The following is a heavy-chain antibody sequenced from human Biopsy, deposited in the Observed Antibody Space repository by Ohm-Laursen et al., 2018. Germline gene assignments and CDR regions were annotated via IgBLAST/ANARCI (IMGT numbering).Heavy chain of an antibody. D-gene: IGHD4-17*01. Sequence: SDTLSLTCVVFGRTFSDYRWTWIRQPPGKGLEWIGQINQSGSTNYNPPLKSRVTISADASKYEFSLRLTSVTAADTAVYFCGNEVYGRDYWGLGARVTVSS. V-gene: IGHV4-34*08. CDR3: GNEVYGRDY. J-gene: IGHJ4*02. CDR1: GRTFSDYR. CDR2: INQSGST.